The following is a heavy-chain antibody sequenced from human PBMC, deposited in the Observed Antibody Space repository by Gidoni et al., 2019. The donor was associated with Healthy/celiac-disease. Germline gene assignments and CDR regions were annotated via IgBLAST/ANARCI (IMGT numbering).Heavy chain of an antibody. CDR3: ARASSSGIDAFDI. Sequence: QVQLQESGTGLVKPSQTPSLTCTVPGCPISSGGYYWSWIRQHPGKGLEWIGYIYYSGSTYYNPSLKSRVTISEDTSKNQFSLKLSSVTAADTAVYYCARASSSGIDAFDIWGQGTMVTVSS. V-gene: IGHV4-31*03. CDR1: GCPISSGGYY. J-gene: IGHJ3*02. CDR2: IYYSGST. D-gene: IGHD3-10*01.